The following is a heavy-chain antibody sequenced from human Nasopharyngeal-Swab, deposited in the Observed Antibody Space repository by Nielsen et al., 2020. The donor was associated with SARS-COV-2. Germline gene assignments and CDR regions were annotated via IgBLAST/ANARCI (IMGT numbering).Heavy chain of an antibody. CDR1: GFTFSSYG. V-gene: IGHV3-23*01. CDR2: INNRGDDT. D-gene: IGHD5-12*01. Sequence: GGSLRLSCEASGFTFSSYGMHWVRQAPGKGLEWVSTINNRGDDTHYVDSVRGRFTVSRDNSKNTLYLQMNSLRGEDTAIYYCVKDLAYDEVSWGQGTLVTVSS. J-gene: IGHJ5*02. CDR3: VKDLAYDEVS.